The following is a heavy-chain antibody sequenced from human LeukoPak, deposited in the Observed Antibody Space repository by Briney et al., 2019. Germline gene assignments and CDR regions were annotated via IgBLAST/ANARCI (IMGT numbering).Heavy chain of an antibody. Sequence: GGCLRLSCAASGFTFSSYAMSWVRQAPGKGLEWVSAISGSGGSTYYADSVKGRFTISRDNSKNTLYLQMNSLRAEDTAVYYCAKDLIPRDYFDYWGQGTLVTVSS. J-gene: IGHJ4*02. CDR1: GFTFSSYA. CDR2: ISGSGGST. CDR3: AKDLIPRDYFDY. V-gene: IGHV3-23*01.